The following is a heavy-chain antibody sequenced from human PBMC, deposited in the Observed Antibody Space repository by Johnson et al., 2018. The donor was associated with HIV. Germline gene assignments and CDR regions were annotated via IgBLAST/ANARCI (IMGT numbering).Heavy chain of an antibody. J-gene: IGHJ3*02. CDR3: AKAFWSGYYEDAFDI. CDR2: LSWNSESI. Sequence: VQLVESGGGVVQPGGSLRLSCVGSGFTFDDYAMHSVRQAPGKGLEWVSGLSWNSESIGYADSVKGRFTIYRDNAKNSLYLQMNSLRAEDTALYYCAKAFWSGYYEDAFDIWGQGTMVTVSS. V-gene: IGHV3-9*01. CDR1: GFTFDDYA. D-gene: IGHD3-3*01.